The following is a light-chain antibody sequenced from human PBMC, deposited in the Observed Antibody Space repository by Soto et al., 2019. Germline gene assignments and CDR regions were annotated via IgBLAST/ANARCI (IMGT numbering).Light chain of an antibody. V-gene: IGKV3-20*01. J-gene: IGKJ1*01. CDR3: QQYGSSPWT. CDR2: GAS. CDR1: QSVSSSY. Sequence: EMVLTQSPGTLSLSPGERATLSCRASQSVSSSYLAWYQQKPGQAPRLLIYGASSRATSIPERFSGSGSGTDFTLTISRLEPEDFAVYYCQQYGSSPWTFGQGTKVEIK.